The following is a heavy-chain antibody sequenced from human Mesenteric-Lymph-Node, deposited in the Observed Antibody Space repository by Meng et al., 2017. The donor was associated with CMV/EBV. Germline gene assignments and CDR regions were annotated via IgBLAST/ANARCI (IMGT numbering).Heavy chain of an antibody. CDR2: INPDSGGT. CDR1: GYSFIGYY. CDR3: ARSLYYDFWTGYYGNFDY. V-gene: IGHV1-2*02. D-gene: IGHD3-3*01. J-gene: IGHJ4*02. Sequence: ASVKVSCKASGYSFIGYYIHWVRQAPGQGLEWMGWINPDSGGTNYAQKFQGRVTMTRDTSISTAYMDLSGLRSDDTAVYYCARSLYYDFWTGYYGNFDYWGQGTLVTVSS.